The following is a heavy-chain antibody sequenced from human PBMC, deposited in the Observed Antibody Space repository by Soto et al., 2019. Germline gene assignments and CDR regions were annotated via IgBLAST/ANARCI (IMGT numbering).Heavy chain of an antibody. V-gene: IGHV1-3*01. J-gene: IGHJ4*02. CDR3: ARVYHYYGSGSYDY. Sequence: QVQLVQSGAEVKKPGASVKVSCKASGYTFTSYAMHWVRQAPGQRLEWMGWINAGNGNTKYSQKFQGRVTITRDTSASTAYMELSSLRSEDTPVYYCARVYHYYGSGSYDYWGQGTLVTVSS. CDR2: INAGNGNT. D-gene: IGHD3-10*01. CDR1: GYTFTSYA.